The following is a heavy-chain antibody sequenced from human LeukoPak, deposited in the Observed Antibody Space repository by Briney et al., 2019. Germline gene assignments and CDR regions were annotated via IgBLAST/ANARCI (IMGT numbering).Heavy chain of an antibody. Sequence: KAGGSLRLSCAASGFTFSSYEMNWVRQAPGKGLEWVSYIVSSGSTIYYADSVKGRFTISRDNAKNSLYLQMNSLRAEDTAVYYCARISGRYHFDYWGQGTLVTVSS. CDR1: GFTFSSYE. CDR3: ARISGRYHFDY. D-gene: IGHD1-26*01. J-gene: IGHJ4*02. V-gene: IGHV3-48*03. CDR2: IVSSGSTI.